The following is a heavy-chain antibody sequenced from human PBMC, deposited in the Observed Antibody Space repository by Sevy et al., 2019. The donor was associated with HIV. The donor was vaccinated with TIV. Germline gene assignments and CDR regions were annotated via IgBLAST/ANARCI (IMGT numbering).Heavy chain of an antibody. CDR3: ARSFYDSSGYYLSFAFDI. V-gene: IGHV4-31*03. CDR2: IYYSGST. D-gene: IGHD3-22*01. CDR1: GGSISSGGYY. J-gene: IGHJ3*02. Sequence: SETLSLTRTVSGGSISSGGYYWSWIRQHPGKGLEWIGYIYYSGSTYYNPSLKSRVTISVDTSKNQFSLKLSSVTAADTAVYYCARSFYDSSGYYLSFAFDIWGQGTMVTVSS.